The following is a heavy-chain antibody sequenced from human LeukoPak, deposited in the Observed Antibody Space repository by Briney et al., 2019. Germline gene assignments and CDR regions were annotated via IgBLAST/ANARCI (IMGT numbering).Heavy chain of an antibody. V-gene: IGHV4-59*08. CDR3: ARHYDILTGYYGAFDI. D-gene: IGHD3-9*01. CDR2: MYYSGNT. J-gene: IGHJ3*02. CDR1: GGSISSDY. Sequence: SETLSLTCKVSGGSISSDYWNWVRQPPGKGLEWIGYMYYSGNTNYNPSLQSRITISVDTSKNQFSLKLSSVTAADTAVYYCARHYDILTGYYGAFDIWGQGTMVTVSS.